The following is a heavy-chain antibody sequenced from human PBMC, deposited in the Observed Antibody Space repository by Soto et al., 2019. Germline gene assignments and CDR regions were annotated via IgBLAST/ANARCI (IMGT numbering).Heavy chain of an antibody. J-gene: IGHJ4*02. Sequence: PSETLSLTCTISGGSISGFYWGWIRQPPGKGLEWIGNIYYSGGADYDPSLRSRVTISLNTSKNQFSLNLNSVTAADTAIYYCARWTYCGGDCYRLDFWGQGTLVTVSS. CDR2: IYYSGGA. CDR3: ARWTYCGGDCYRLDF. V-gene: IGHV4-59*01. CDR1: GGSISGFY. D-gene: IGHD2-21*02.